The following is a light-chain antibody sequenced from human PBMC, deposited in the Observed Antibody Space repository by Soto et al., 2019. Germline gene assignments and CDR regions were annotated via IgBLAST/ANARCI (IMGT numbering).Light chain of an antibody. CDR1: QGVSNY. Sequence: EIVLTQSPATLSLSPGERATLSCRASQGVSNYLAWYQQKPGQAPRLLIYDASNRATGIPARFSGSGSGTDFTLTISSPEPEDFAVYYCQRRSSWPLTFGGGTKVEIK. V-gene: IGKV3-11*01. CDR2: DAS. CDR3: QRRSSWPLT. J-gene: IGKJ4*01.